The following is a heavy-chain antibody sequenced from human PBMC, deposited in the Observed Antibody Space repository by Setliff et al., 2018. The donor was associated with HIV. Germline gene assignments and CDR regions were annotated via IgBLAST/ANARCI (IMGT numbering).Heavy chain of an antibody. CDR3: ARETLRWKSRAFDI. D-gene: IGHD4-17*01. CDR2: INPNNGGT. V-gene: IGHV1-2*02. J-gene: IGHJ3*02. Sequence: GASVKVSCKASGYTFTGYYVHWVRQAPGQGLEWMGWINPNNGGTNYAQKFQGRVTMTRDTSISTAYMELNRLRSDDTAVYYCARETLRWKSRAFDIWGQGTMVTVSS. CDR1: GYTFTGYY.